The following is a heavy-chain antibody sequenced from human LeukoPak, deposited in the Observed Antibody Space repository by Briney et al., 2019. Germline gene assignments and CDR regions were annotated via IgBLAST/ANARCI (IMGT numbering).Heavy chain of an antibody. Sequence: PEGTLRLSCAASGFTFSSYGMSWVRQAPGKGLEWVSAISGSGGSTYYADSVKGRFTISRDNSKNTLYLQMNSLRAEDTAVYYCAKVYPRMFHYWGQGTLVTVSS. D-gene: IGHD2-15*01. CDR2: ISGSGGST. V-gene: IGHV3-23*01. CDR3: AKVYPRMFHY. CDR1: GFTFSSYG. J-gene: IGHJ1*01.